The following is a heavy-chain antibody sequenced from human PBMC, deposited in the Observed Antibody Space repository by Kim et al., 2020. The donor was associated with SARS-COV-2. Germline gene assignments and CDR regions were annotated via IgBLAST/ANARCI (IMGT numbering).Heavy chain of an antibody. CDR2: SDT. D-gene: IGHD6-13*01. J-gene: IGHJ4*02. Sequence: SDTRYIPSFQGQVTISADKSISTAYLQWSSLKASDTAMYYCARLIAAADYWGQGPLVTVSS. V-gene: IGHV5-51*01. CDR3: ARLIAAADY.